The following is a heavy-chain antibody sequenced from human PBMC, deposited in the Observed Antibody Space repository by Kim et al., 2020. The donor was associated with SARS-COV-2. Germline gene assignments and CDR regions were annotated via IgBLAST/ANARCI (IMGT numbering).Heavy chain of an antibody. Sequence: SETLSLTCTVSGGSVSSGSYYWSWIRQPPGKGLEWIGYIYYSGSTNYNPSLKSRVTISVDTSKNQFSLKLSSVTAADTAVYYCARGGHYYDSSGSQPDYWGQGTLVTVSS. CDR2: IYYSGST. J-gene: IGHJ4*02. V-gene: IGHV4-61*01. CDR1: GGSVSSGSYY. D-gene: IGHD3-22*01. CDR3: ARGGHYYDSSGSQPDY.